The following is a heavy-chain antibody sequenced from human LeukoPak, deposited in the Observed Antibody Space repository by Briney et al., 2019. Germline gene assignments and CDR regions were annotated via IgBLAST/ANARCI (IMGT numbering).Heavy chain of an antibody. D-gene: IGHD1-26*01. CDR3: ARAVGASRFDP. J-gene: IGHJ5*02. CDR2: IKQDVGET. CDR1: GFTFSAFW. Sequence: GGPLRLSCAASGFTFSAFWMTWVRQAPGEGLEWVATIKQDVGETFYVDSVKGRFTISRDNANNSVYLQMNSLRAEDTAVYYCARAVGASRFDPWGQGTQVTVSS. V-gene: IGHV3-7*01.